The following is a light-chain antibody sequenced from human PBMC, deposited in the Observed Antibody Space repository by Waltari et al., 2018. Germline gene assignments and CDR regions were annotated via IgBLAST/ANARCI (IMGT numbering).Light chain of an antibody. V-gene: IGKV3-20*01. J-gene: IGKJ2*01. CDR1: QSISSNY. Sequence: EILLTQSPGTLSLSPGERATLSCRASQSISSNYLAGYQQKPGQAPRLLIYGASSRATGIPDRFSGSGYDTDFTLTVSRLESEDFGVYYCQQYGSSPLTFGQGTKVEIK. CDR3: QQYGSSPLT. CDR2: GAS.